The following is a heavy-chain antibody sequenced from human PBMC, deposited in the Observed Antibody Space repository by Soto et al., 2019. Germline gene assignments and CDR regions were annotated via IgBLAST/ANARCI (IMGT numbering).Heavy chain of an antibody. Sequence: EVQLVESGGGLVHPGRSLRLSCVASGFRFEDHVMNWVRQAPGKGLEWVGHISLNSYSIGYGGSVRGRFTFSRDNVKNTLYLQMNSLRPEDTALYYCARSGSDSTSGRVDVWGQGTTVTVSS. CDR1: GFRFEDHV. CDR2: ISLNSYSI. J-gene: IGHJ6*02. V-gene: IGHV3-9*01. D-gene: IGHD1-26*01. CDR3: ARSGSDSTSGRVDV.